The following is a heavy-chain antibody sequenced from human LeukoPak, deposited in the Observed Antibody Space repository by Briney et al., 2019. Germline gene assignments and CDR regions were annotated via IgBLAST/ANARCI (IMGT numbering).Heavy chain of an antibody. CDR1: GFTVSSNY. V-gene: IGHV3-21*01. Sequence: TGGSLRLSCAASGFTVSSNYMSWVRQAPGKGLEWVSSITSTSNYIYYADSVKGRFTISRDDAKNSLYLQMNSLRAEDTAVYYCARDRSSSSWTEEGYNYWGQGTLVTVSS. D-gene: IGHD6-13*01. J-gene: IGHJ4*02. CDR2: ITSTSNYI. CDR3: ARDRSSSSWTEEGYNY.